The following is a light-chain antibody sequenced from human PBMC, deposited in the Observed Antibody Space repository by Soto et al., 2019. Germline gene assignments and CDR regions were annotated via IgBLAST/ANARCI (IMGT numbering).Light chain of an antibody. Sequence: EIVMTQSPGTLSVTPGEGATLSCRASHSVSSKLAWYQQRPGQAPRLLIYGASTRATGIPARFSGSGSGTEFTFTISSLQSEDFAVYYCQQYNDWPLTFGPGTKVDIK. CDR1: HSVSSK. J-gene: IGKJ3*01. V-gene: IGKV3-15*01. CDR3: QQYNDWPLT. CDR2: GAS.